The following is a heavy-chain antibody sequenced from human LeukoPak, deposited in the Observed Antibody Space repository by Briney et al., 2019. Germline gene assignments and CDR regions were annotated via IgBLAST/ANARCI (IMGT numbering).Heavy chain of an antibody. CDR2: IYYSGST. Sequence: SETLSLTCTVSGGSISSYYRSWIRQPPGKGLEWIGYIYYSGSTNYNPSLKSRVTISVDTSKNQFSLKLSSVTAADTAVYYCARAQYSSSSRYYYYGMDVWGQGTTVTVSS. J-gene: IGHJ6*02. V-gene: IGHV4-59*01. CDR3: ARAQYSSSSRYYYYGMDV. CDR1: GGSISSYY. D-gene: IGHD6-6*01.